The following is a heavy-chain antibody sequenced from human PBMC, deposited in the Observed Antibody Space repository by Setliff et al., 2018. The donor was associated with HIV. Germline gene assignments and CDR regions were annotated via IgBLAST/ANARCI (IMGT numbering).Heavy chain of an antibody. CDR1: GGSISSASYY. D-gene: IGHD5-18*01. CDR3: ARDRHSYGRSYFDY. Sequence: SETLSLTCTVSGGSISSASYYWSWIRQPAGKGLEWIGRIYTSGSTTYNPSLKSRVTMSLDTSKNHFSLKLSSVTAADTAVYYCARDRHSYGRSYFDYWGQGTLVTVSS. J-gene: IGHJ4*02. CDR2: IYTSGST. V-gene: IGHV4-61*02.